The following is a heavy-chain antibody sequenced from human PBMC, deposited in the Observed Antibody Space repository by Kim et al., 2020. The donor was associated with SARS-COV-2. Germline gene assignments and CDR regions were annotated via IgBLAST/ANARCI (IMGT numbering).Heavy chain of an antibody. V-gene: IGHV3-30*02. J-gene: IGHJ4*02. D-gene: IGHD4-17*01. CDR3: AKDLLIGYGDYLLDY. Sequence: DSVKGRFTISRDNSKNTLYLQMNSLRAEDTAVYYCAKDLLIGYGDYLLDYWGQGTLVTVSS.